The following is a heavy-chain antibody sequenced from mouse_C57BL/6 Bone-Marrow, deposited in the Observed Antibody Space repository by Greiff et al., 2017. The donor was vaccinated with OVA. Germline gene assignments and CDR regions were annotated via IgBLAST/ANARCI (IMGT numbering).Heavy chain of an antibody. CDR3: AREGLRLLWFAY. Sequence: VKLVESGAELARPGASVKLSCKASGYTFTSYGISWVKQRTGQGLEWIGEIYPRSGNTYYNEKFKGKATLTADKSSSTAYMELRSLTSEDSAVYFCAREGLRLLWFAYWGQGTLVTVSA. CDR1: GYTFTSYG. CDR2: IYPRSGNT. J-gene: IGHJ3*01. D-gene: IGHD3-2*02. V-gene: IGHV1-81*01.